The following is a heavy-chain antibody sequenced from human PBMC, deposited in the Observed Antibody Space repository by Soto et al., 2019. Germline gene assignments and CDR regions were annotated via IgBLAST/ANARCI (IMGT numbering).Heavy chain of an antibody. V-gene: IGHV4-31*03. CDR3: ARALTTVTWFDP. CDR2: INYSGST. D-gene: IGHD4-17*01. CDR1: GGSISSGGYY. J-gene: IGHJ5*02. Sequence: QVQLQESGPGLVKPSQTLSLTCTVSGGSISSGGYYWSRIRQHPGKGLEWIGYINYSGSTHHHPSPQRRVTISIDTSKNQFSLKPRSMTAADTAVSYCARALTTVTWFDPWGQGTLVTVSS.